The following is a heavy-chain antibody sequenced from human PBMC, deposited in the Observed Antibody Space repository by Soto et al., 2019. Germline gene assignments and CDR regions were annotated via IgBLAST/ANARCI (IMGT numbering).Heavy chain of an antibody. D-gene: IGHD1-7*01. Sequence: QVQLAESEGGLVKPGGSLRLSCAASGFTFDNYYMSWIRQAPGKGLEWISYISSNDGTTYYADSLKGRFTISRDNAKNSLYLQMNSLRAEDTAVYYCAREINYSRYPRVIDFWGQGTLVTVSS. CDR1: GFTFDNYY. CDR3: AREINYSRYPRVIDF. CDR2: ISSNDGTT. J-gene: IGHJ4*02. V-gene: IGHV3-11*01.